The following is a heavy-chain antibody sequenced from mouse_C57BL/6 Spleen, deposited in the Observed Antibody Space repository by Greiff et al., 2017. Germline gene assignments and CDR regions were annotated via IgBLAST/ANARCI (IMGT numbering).Heavy chain of an antibody. CDR2: IIHKANGYTT. Sequence: EVQLLQSGAGLVQPGGSLSLSCAASGFTFTDYYMSWVRQPPGQALEWLGFIIHKANGYTTDDSASVKGPFTISRDKSQSILYLQMNALGAEDSATYYCARYKNDFDYWGQGTTLTVSS. V-gene: IGHV7-3*01. CDR3: ARYKNDFDY. CDR1: GFTFTDYY. J-gene: IGHJ2*01.